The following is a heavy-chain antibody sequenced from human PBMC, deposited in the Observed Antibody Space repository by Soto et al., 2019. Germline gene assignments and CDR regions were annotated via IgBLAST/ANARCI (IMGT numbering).Heavy chain of an antibody. J-gene: IGHJ6*02. CDR2: ISYDGSNK. D-gene: IGHD3-9*01. CDR1: GFTFSSYG. V-gene: IGHV3-30*18. Sequence: PGGSLRLSCAASGFTFSSYGMHWVRQAPGKGLEWVAVISYDGSNKYYADSVKGRFTISRDNSKNTLYLQMNSLRAEDTAVYYCAKVPPVKRDDILTDSEYYYYYGMDVWGQGTTVTVSS. CDR3: AKVPPVKRDDILTDSEYYYYYGMDV.